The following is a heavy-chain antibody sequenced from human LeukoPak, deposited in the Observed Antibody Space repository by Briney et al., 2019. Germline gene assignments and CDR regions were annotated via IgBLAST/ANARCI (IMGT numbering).Heavy chain of an antibody. CDR1: GGSISGYY. D-gene: IGHD4-17*01. V-gene: IGHV4-59*01. Sequence: KPSETLSLTCTVSGGSISGYYWTWLRQPPGKGLEWIGYIYHNGATNYNLSLKSRVTISIDTSKNQFSLKVTSVTAADTAVYYCARIAATTPGCLDVWGQGTTVTVSS. CDR2: IYHNGAT. CDR3: ARIAATTPGCLDV. J-gene: IGHJ6*02.